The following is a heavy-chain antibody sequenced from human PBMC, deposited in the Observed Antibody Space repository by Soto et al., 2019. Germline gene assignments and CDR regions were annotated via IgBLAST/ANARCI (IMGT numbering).Heavy chain of an antibody. CDR1: GFTFSSYA. J-gene: IGHJ4*02. Sequence: EVQLLESGGGLVQPGGSLRLSCAASGFTFSSYAMSWVRQAPGKGLEWVSAISGSGGSTYYADSVKGRFTISRDNSKNTLYLQMNSLRAEDTAVYYCAKDSPLDYGDYDPYYFDYWGQGTLVTVSS. V-gene: IGHV3-23*01. CDR2: ISGSGGST. CDR3: AKDSPLDYGDYDPYYFDY. D-gene: IGHD4-17*01.